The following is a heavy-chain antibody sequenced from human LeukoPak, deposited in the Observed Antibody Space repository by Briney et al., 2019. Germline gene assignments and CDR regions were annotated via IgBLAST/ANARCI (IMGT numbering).Heavy chain of an antibody. CDR1: GGTFSSYA. CDR3: AGSTVTTTTPEYYFDY. J-gene: IGHJ4*02. CDR2: IIPILGIA. D-gene: IGHD4-17*01. V-gene: IGHV1-69*04. Sequence: ASVKVSCKASGGTFSSYAISWVRQAPGQGLEWMGRIIPILGIANYAQKFQGRVTITADKSTSTAYMELSSLRSEDTAVYYCAGSTVTTTTPEYYFDYWGQGTLVTVSS.